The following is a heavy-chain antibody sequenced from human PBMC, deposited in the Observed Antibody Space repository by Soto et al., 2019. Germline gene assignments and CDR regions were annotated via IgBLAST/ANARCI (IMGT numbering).Heavy chain of an antibody. D-gene: IGHD4-17*01. CDR2: ISGSGGST. Sequence: EVQLLESGGGLVQPGGSLRLSCAASGFTFSSYAMSWVRQAPGKGLEWVSAISGSGGSTYYADSVKGRFTISRDNSKDTLYLQMNSLRAEDTAVYYCAKTVGLTTVTSDYWGQGTLVTVSS. J-gene: IGHJ4*02. CDR3: AKTVGLTTVTSDY. CDR1: GFTFSSYA. V-gene: IGHV3-23*01.